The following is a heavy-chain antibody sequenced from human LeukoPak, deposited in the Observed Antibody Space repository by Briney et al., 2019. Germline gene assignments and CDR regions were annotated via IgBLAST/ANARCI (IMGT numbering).Heavy chain of an antibody. CDR3: ARGGELLFDY. D-gene: IGHD1-26*01. V-gene: IGHV3-30-3*01. CDR2: ISYDGSNK. J-gene: IGHJ4*02. Sequence: PGGSLRLSCAASGFTFSSYAMHWVRQAPGKGLEWVAVISYDGSNKYYADSVKGRLTISRDNSKNTLYLQMNSLRAEDTAVYYCARGGELLFDYWGQGTLVTVSS. CDR1: GFTFSSYA.